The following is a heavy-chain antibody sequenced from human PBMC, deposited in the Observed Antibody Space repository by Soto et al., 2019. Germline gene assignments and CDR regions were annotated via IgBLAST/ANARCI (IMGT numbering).Heavy chain of an antibody. CDR3: ARDSQGTIDY. J-gene: IGHJ4*02. CDR2: SSGGGRTI. V-gene: IGHV3-11*01. D-gene: IGHD3-10*01. Sequence: QVQLVESGGGLVKPGGSLRLSCAASGFTFTDYYMNWIRQAPGKGLEWVSYSSGGGRTIYYADSVKGRFTISRDNARSSLFLQMNSLRAEDTAVYYCARDSQGTIDYWGQGTLVTVSS. CDR1: GFTFTDYY.